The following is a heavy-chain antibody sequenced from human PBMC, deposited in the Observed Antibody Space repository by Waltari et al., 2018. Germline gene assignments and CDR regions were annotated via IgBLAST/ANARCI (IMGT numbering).Heavy chain of an antibody. CDR1: GFTFSSYN. D-gene: IGHD1-26*01. V-gene: IGHV3-48*01. CDR3: ARAQAGTTSSWYFDL. Sequence: EVQLVESGGGLVQPGGSLRLSCAASGFTFSSYNMNWVRQAPGKGLYWVSFISRSSTTIYYADSVKGRFTISRDNAKNSLYLQMNRLRAEDSASYYCARAQAGTTSSWYFDLWGRGTLVTVSS. CDR2: ISRSSTTI. J-gene: IGHJ2*01.